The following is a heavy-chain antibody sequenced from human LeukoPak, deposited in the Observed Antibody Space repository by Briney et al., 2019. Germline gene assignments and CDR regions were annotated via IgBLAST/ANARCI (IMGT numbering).Heavy chain of an antibody. CDR1: GGTFNNSA. Sequence: ASVKVSCKTSGGTFNNSAISCVRQAPGHALEWLGGIIPLFGTAGYAHKFQGRVTITKDESTRTVYLELTSLTSDDTAVYYCARDVHGDYGSGWFDPWGQGTLVSVSS. J-gene: IGHJ5*02. D-gene: IGHD4-17*01. CDR3: ARDVHGDYGSGWFDP. V-gene: IGHV1-69*05. CDR2: IIPLFGTA.